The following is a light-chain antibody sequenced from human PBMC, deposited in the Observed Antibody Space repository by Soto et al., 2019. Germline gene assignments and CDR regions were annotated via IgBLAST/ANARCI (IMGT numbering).Light chain of an antibody. CDR1: QSVSSY. J-gene: IGKJ1*01. CDR3: QQRSNWGGT. V-gene: IGKV3-11*01. CDR2: DAS. Sequence: EIVLTQSPATLSLSPGERATLSCRASQSVSSYLAWYQQKPGQAPRLLIYDASNRATGIPARFSGSGSGTDFTLTISSLEPEDFAVYYCQQRSNWGGTFGRGTKVEIK.